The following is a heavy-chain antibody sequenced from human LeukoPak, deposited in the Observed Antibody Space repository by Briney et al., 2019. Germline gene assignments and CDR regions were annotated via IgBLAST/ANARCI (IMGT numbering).Heavy chain of an antibody. D-gene: IGHD6-13*01. CDR3: STDVPWKQPSC. J-gene: IGHJ4*02. V-gene: IGHV3-15*01. CDR2: IKPAAHGATV. CDR1: GFTFSDYY. Sequence: PGGSLRLSCAASGFTFSDYYMSWIRQAPGKGLEWVGRIKPAAHGATVDYAGPVKGRFTLSRDDSKNTLFLQMDSLKTEDTAVYYCSTDVPWKQPSCWGQGTLVTVSS.